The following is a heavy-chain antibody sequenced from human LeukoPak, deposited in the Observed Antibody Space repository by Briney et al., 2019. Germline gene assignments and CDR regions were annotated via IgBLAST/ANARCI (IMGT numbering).Heavy chain of an antibody. CDR1: GGSITSSSYY. Sequence: SETLSLTCTVSGGSITSSSYYWGWIRQPPGKGLEWIGSIYYSVSTYYNPSLKSRVTISVDTSKNQFSLKLSSVTAEDTAVYYCARQWDTSGYHEYFQYWGQGTLVTVSS. CDR2: IYYSVST. D-gene: IGHD3-22*01. V-gene: IGHV4-39*01. J-gene: IGHJ1*01. CDR3: ARQWDTSGYHEYFQY.